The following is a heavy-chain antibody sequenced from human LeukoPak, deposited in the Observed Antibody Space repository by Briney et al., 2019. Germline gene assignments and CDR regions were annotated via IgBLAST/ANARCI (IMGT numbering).Heavy chain of an antibody. V-gene: IGHV3-23*01. CDR2: ISGSGGST. J-gene: IGHJ4*02. CDR1: GFTFSSYG. Sequence: GGSLRLSCAASGFTFSSYGMSWVRQAPGKGLEWVSAISGSGGSTYYADSVKGRFTISRDNSKNTLYLQMNSLRAEGTAVYYCAKGGADYYDSSGYYSFDYWGQGTLVTVSS. D-gene: IGHD3-22*01. CDR3: AKGGADYYDSSGYYSFDY.